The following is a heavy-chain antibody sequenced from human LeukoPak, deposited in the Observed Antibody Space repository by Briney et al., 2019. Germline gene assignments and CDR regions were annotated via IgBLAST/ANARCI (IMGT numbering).Heavy chain of an antibody. D-gene: IGHD3-16*01. V-gene: IGHV3-21*01. J-gene: IGHJ4*02. CDR1: GFTFSSYS. CDR2: ISSSSSYI. Sequence: GGSLRLSCAAPGFTFSSYSMNWVRQAPGKGLEWVSSISSSSSYIYYADSVKGRFTISRDNAKNTLYLQMNSLRAEDTAVYYCARDLGSPAPGYWGQGALVTVSS. CDR3: ARDLGSPAPGY.